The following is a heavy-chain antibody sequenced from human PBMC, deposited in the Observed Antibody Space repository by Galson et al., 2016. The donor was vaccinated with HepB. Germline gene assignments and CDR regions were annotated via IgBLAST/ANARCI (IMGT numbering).Heavy chain of an antibody. Sequence: SLRLSCAASGYIFRTYPMHWVRQAPGKGLEWVAVISSDGSNEWYADSVKGRFTISRDNSQYTLSLQMSSLRPEDTAAYYCAREAERWNYLDYWGQGALVTVSS. D-gene: IGHD5-24*01. CDR2: ISSDGSNE. J-gene: IGHJ4*02. V-gene: IGHV3-30*04. CDR3: AREAERWNYLDY. CDR1: GYIFRTYP.